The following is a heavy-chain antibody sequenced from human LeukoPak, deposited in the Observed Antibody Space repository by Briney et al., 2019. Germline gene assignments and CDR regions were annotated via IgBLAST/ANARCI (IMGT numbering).Heavy chain of an antibody. J-gene: IGHJ6*02. CDR2: INSDGSEG. Sequence: GGSLRLSCAVSGFTFSGFWMSWSRQAPGKGLEWVASINSDGSEGYYADVVKGRFAISRDTSKNTLYLQMNSLRAEDTAVYYCAAVSTKTYYYGLDVWGQGTTVTVSS. V-gene: IGHV3-7*03. CDR3: AAVSTKTYYYGLDV. CDR1: GFTFSGFW. D-gene: IGHD4-17*01.